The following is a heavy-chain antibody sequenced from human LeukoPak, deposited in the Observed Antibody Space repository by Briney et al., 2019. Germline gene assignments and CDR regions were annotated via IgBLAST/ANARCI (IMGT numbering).Heavy chain of an antibody. V-gene: IGHV3-48*03. J-gene: IGHJ6*02. Sequence: PGGSLRLPCAASGFTFSSYEMNWVRQAPGKGLEWVSYISSSGSTIYYADSVKGRFTISRDNAKNSLYLQMNSLRAEDTAVYYCARAWIQLWFGGYYYGMDVWGQGTTVTVSS. CDR1: GFTFSSYE. CDR3: ARAWIQLWFGGYYYGMDV. D-gene: IGHD5-18*01. CDR2: ISSSGSTI.